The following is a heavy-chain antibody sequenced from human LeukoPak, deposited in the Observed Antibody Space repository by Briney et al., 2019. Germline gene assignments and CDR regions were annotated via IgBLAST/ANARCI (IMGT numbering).Heavy chain of an antibody. Sequence: GGSLRLSCAASGFTFSSYEMNWVRQAPGKGLEWVSYISSSGSTIYYADSVKGRFTISRDNAKNSLYLQMNSLRAEDTAVYYCAREGISSGYPFDYWGQGTLVTVSS. J-gene: IGHJ4*02. D-gene: IGHD3-22*01. V-gene: IGHV3-48*03. CDR1: GFTFSSYE. CDR3: AREGISSGYPFDY. CDR2: ISSSGSTI.